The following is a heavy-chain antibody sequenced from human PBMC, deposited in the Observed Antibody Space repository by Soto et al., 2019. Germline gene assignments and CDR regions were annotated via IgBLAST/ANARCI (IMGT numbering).Heavy chain of an antibody. D-gene: IGHD3-10*01. J-gene: IGHJ6*02. CDR1: GFTFSSYG. CDR2: ISYDGSNK. Sequence: QVQLVESGGGVVQSGRSLRLSCAASGFTFSSYGMHWVRQAPGKGLEWVAVISYDGSNKYYADSVKGRFTISRDNSKNTLYLQMNSLRAEDTAVYYCAKDLQKITAWPHATARYYYYYGMDVWGQGTTVTVSS. V-gene: IGHV3-30*18. CDR3: AKDLQKITAWPHATARYYYYYGMDV.